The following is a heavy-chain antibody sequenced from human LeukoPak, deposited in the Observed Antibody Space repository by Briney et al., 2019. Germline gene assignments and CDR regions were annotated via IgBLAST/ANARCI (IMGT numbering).Heavy chain of an antibody. CDR1: GYTFNNYG. CDR3: ARDLHDSSGFHPNDAFDI. CDR2: ISAYSGRT. D-gene: IGHD3-22*01. V-gene: IGHV1-18*01. Sequence: ASVKVSCKASGYTFNNYGISWVRQAPGQGLEWMGRISAYSGRTDYADRFQGRVTITTDKATTTVYMELRRLRSDDTAVYYCARDLHDSSGFHPNDAFDIWGQGTMVTVSS. J-gene: IGHJ3*02.